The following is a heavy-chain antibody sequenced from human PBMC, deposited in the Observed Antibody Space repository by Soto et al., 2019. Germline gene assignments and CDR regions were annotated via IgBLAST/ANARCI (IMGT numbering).Heavy chain of an antibody. CDR1: GFSLSNARMG. J-gene: IGHJ6*03. Sequence: QVTLKESGPVLVKPTETLTLTCTVSGFSLSNARMGVSWIRQPPGKALEWLAHTFSNDEKSYSTSLKSRLTISKDTSKSQVVLTITNMDPVDTATYYCARVRGYDLYYYYYYMDVWGKGTTVTVSS. CDR2: TFSNDEK. D-gene: IGHD5-12*01. V-gene: IGHV2-26*01. CDR3: ARVRGYDLYYYYYYMDV.